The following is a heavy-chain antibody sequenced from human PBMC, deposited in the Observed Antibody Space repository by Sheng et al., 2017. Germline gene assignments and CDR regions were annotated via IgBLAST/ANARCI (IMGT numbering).Heavy chain of an antibody. CDR3: ARAQADGYNQIDF. CDR1: GFTFNNHP. D-gene: IGHD5-12*01. CDR2: ISYDGSET. Sequence: QVQLVESGGGVVQPGRSLRLSCAASGFTFNNHPMHWVRQAPGKGLECVGVISYDGSETYYADSVKGRFSISRDSSENTVFLQLSSPRPDDTAVYYCARAQADGYNQIDFWGQGTLVTVSS. V-gene: IGHV3-30*04. J-gene: IGHJ4*02.